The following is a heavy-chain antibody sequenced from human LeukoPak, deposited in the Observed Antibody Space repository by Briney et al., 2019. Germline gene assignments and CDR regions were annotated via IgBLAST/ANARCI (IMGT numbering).Heavy chain of an antibody. J-gene: IGHJ6*03. CDR1: GYSIGSGFY. Sequence: SETLSLTCSVSGYSIGSGFYWGWIRQPPGKGLEWIGSIFHSGSTYYNPSLKSRVTISVDTSKNQFSLKLSSVTAADTAVYYCARDLFSSSWYGDYYYYMDVWGKGTTVTVSS. CDR3: ARDLFSSSWYGDYYYYMDV. CDR2: IFHSGST. D-gene: IGHD6-13*01. V-gene: IGHV4-38-2*02.